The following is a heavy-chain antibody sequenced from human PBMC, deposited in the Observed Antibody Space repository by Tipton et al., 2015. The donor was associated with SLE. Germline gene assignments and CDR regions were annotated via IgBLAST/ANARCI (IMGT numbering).Heavy chain of an antibody. CDR2: IYTSGST. CDR1: GGSISSYY. V-gene: IGHV4-4*07. D-gene: IGHD6-19*01. Sequence: TLSLTCTVSGGSISSYYWSWIRQPAGKGLEWIGRIYTSGSTNYNPSLKSRVTISVDTSKNQFSLKLSSVTAADTAVYYCARVPYSSGWDGAFDIWGQGTMVTVSS. J-gene: IGHJ3*02. CDR3: ARVPYSSGWDGAFDI.